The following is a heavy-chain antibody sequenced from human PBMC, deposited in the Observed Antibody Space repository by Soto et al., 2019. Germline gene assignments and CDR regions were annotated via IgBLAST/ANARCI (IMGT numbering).Heavy chain of an antibody. CDR3: ARDSTDGDFVDAFDV. Sequence: ELKLVESGGGLVQPGGSLRLSCAASGFSVSHNYVNWVRQAPGRGLEWVSVIFSGGTTHYADSVKGRFTISRDTSKSTVHLQMNGLSVDDTALYYCARDSTDGDFVDAFDVWGQGTLVTVSS. CDR1: GFSVSHNY. J-gene: IGHJ3*01. V-gene: IGHV3-66*01. CDR2: IFSGGTT. D-gene: IGHD2-21*01.